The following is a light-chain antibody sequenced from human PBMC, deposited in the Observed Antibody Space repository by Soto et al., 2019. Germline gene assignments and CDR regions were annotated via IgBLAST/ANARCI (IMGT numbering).Light chain of an antibody. CDR3: QQSYSTLTWT. CDR2: AAS. Sequence: IQLTHSPSSLSASVGDRVTITCLASQTIASWLAWYQQKPGKAPKLLIYAASSLQSGVPSRFSGSGSGTDFTLTISSLQPEDFATYYCQQSYSTLTWTFGQGTKVDIK. CDR1: QTIASW. J-gene: IGKJ1*01. V-gene: IGKV1-39*01.